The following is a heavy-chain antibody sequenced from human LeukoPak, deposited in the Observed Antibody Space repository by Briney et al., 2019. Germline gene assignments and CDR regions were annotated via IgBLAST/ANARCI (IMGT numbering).Heavy chain of an antibody. V-gene: IGHV1-2*02. CDR1: GYTLTGYY. CDR3: ARDRAGTDGMDV. Sequence: ASVKVSCKASGYTLTGYYMHWVRRAPGQGLEWMGRINPNSGGTNYAQKFQGRVTMTRDTSISTAYMELSRLRSDDTAVYYCARDRAGTDGMDVWGQGTTVTVSS. CDR2: INPNSGGT. J-gene: IGHJ6*02. D-gene: IGHD6-13*01.